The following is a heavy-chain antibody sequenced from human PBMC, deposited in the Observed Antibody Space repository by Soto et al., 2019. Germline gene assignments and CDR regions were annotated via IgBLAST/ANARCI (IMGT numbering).Heavy chain of an antibody. CDR1: GGTFSSYA. D-gene: IGHD6-6*01. V-gene: IGHV1-69*12. J-gene: IGHJ5*02. Sequence: QVQLVQSGAEVKKPGSSVKVSCKASGGTFSSYAISWVRQAPGQGLEWMGGIIPIFGTANYAQKFQGRGKITADESTSTAYMELTSLRSEDTAVYYCARDRAVPPNWCDPWGQGTLVTVSS. CDR2: IIPIFGTA. CDR3: ARDRAVPPNWCDP.